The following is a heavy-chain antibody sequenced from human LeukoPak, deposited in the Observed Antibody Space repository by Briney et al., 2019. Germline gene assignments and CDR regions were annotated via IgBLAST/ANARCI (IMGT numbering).Heavy chain of an antibody. CDR2: IYTSGST. CDR3: ARGGARGYSYGLFDY. CDR1: GGSISSYY. D-gene: IGHD5-18*01. J-gene: IGHJ4*02. V-gene: IGHV4-4*07. Sequence: SETLSLNCTVSGGSISSYYWSWIRQPAGKGLEWIGRIYTSGSTNYNPSLKSRVTMSVETSKNQFSLKLSSVTAADTAVYYCARGGARGYSYGLFDYWGQGTLVTVSS.